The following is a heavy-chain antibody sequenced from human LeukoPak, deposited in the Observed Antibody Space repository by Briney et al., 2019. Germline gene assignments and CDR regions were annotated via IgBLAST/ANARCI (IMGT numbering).Heavy chain of an antibody. J-gene: IGHJ4*02. V-gene: IGHV3-23*01. CDR1: GLNFSNYA. CDR2: VNSNDRP. D-gene: IGHD2-15*01. CDR3: AKARAAVVEAAINY. Sequence: GGSLRLSCAASGLNFSNYAMIWVRQAPGKGLEWVSTVNSNDRPYYADSVKGRFTISRDNSKNTLYLQMNTLRVEDTALYYCAKARAAVVEAAINYWGQGSLVTVSP.